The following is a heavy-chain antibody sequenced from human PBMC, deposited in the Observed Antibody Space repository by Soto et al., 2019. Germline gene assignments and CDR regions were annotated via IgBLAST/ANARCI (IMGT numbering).Heavy chain of an antibody. CDR1: GGSISSGGYY. J-gene: IGHJ5*02. V-gene: IGHV4-31*03. D-gene: IGHD2-15*01. CDR3: ARVSIVVVVAATRFDP. CDR2: IYYSGST. Sequence: PSETLSLTCTVSGGSISSGGYYWSWIRQHPGKGLEWIGYIYYSGSTYYEPSLKSRVTISVDTSKNQFSLKLNSVTAADTAVYYCARVSIVVVVAATRFDPWGQGTLVTVSS.